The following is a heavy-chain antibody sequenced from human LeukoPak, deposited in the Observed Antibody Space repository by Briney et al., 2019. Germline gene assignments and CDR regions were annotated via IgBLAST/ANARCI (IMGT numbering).Heavy chain of an antibody. CDR3: ARENRNAFDF. CDR2: TYYTSEWNN. V-gene: IGHV6-1*01. J-gene: IGHJ3*01. CDR1: GDSVSGNSVA. Sequence: SQTLSLTCAISGDSVSGNSVAWNWIRQSPSRGLEWLGRTYYTSEWNNDYAVAVESRITINPDTPKNQVSLHLNSVTPDDTAVYYCARENRNAFDFWGQGTMVTVSS.